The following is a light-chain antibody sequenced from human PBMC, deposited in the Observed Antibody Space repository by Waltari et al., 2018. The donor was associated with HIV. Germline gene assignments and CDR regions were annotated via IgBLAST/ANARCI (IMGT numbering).Light chain of an antibody. CDR2: GAS. J-gene: IGKJ2*01. CDR1: QSVNTN. CDR3: HQYNNWPYT. Sequence: MMQSPDILPVSPGEGVTLTCRASQSVNTNVAWYQQRPGQAPRLLIYGASTRAAGFPARFSDGGSGTEFTLTISSLQSEDFALYFCHQYNNWPYTFGQGTKLDIK. V-gene: IGKV3-15*01.